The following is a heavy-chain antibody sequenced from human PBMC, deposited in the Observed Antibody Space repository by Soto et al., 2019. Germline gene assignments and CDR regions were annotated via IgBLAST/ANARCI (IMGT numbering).Heavy chain of an antibody. CDR3: AARIAAAGTFDY. J-gene: IGHJ4*02. CDR2: IYYSGST. CDR1: GGSISSYY. D-gene: IGHD6-13*01. V-gene: IGHV4-59*01. Sequence: SETLSLTCTVSGGSISSYYWSWIRQPPGKGLEWIGYIYYSGSTNYNPSLKSRVTISVDTSKNQFSLKLSSVTAADTAVYYCAARIAAAGTFDYWGQGTLVTVSS.